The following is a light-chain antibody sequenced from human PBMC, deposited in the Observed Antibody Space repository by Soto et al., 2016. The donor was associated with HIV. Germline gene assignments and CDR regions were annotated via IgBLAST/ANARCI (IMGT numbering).Light chain of an antibody. CDR3: QAWDSSTVV. CDR1: KLGDKF. Sequence: SSELTQPPSVSVSPGQTASITCSGDKLGDKFACWYLQKPGQSPLLVIYQDTKRPSGIPERFSGSNSGNTATLTISGTQAMDEADYYCQAWDSSTVVFGGGTKLTVL. V-gene: IGLV3-1*01. CDR2: QDT. J-gene: IGLJ2*01.